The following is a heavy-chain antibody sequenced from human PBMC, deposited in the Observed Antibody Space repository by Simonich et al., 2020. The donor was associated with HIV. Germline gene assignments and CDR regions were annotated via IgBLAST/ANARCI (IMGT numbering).Heavy chain of an antibody. CDR2: IYPNNGGT. V-gene: IGHV1-2*02. CDR1: GYTFTGYY. Sequence: QVQLVQSGAEVKKPGASVKVSCKASGYTFTGYYLHWVRQAPGQGLEWMGWIYPNNGGTNYAQKFLGRVTMTRDPSISPAYMELSRLRSDDTAIYFCARTLAARPFFDYWGQGTLVTVSS. D-gene: IGHD6-6*01. J-gene: IGHJ4*02. CDR3: ARTLAARPFFDY.